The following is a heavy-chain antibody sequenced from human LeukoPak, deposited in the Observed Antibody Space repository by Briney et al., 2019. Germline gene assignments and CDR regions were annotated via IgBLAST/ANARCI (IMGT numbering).Heavy chain of an antibody. J-gene: IGHJ6*02. CDR2: IYYSGST. CDR3: ARHDGVYYYYGMDV. V-gene: IGHV4-39*01. Sequence: SETLSLTCTVSGGSISSSSYCWGWLRQPPGKGLEWIGSIYYSGSTYYNPSHKSRITISVDTSKNQFSLKLSSVTAADTAVYYCARHDGVYYYYGMDVWGQGTTVTVSS. CDR1: GGSISSSSYC. D-gene: IGHD3-16*01.